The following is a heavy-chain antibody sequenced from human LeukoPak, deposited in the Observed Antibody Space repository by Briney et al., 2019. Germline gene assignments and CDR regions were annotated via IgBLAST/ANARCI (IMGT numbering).Heavy chain of an antibody. CDR1: GYTFTGYY. Sequence: GASVKVSCKASGYTFTGYYMHWVRQAPGQGLEWMGWINPNSGGTNYAQKFQGRVTMTRDTSISTVYMELSRLRSDDTAVYYCARAWMVRDQVDYWGQGTLVTVSS. CDR2: INPNSGGT. V-gene: IGHV1-2*02. CDR3: ARAWMVRDQVDY. J-gene: IGHJ4*02. D-gene: IGHD3-10*01.